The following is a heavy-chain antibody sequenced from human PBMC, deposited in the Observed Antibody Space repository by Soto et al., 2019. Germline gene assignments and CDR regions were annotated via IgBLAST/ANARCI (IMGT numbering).Heavy chain of an antibody. CDR2: IYSGGST. Sequence: GGSLRLSCAASGFTVSSNYMSWVRQAPGKGLEWVSVIYSGGSTYYADYVKGRFTISRDNSKNTLYLQMNSLRAEDTAVYYCARTRGDYDYYYYYYMDVWGKGTTVTVSS. D-gene: IGHD4-17*01. V-gene: IGHV3-66*01. J-gene: IGHJ6*03. CDR3: ARTRGDYDYYYYYYMDV. CDR1: GFTVSSNY.